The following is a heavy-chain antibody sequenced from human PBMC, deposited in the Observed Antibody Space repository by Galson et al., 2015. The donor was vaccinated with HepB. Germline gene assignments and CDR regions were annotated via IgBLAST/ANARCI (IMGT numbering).Heavy chain of an antibody. J-gene: IGHJ5*02. V-gene: IGHV4-38-2*02. CDR3: ARDGPILWFGEARSWFDP. D-gene: IGHD3-10*01. CDR1: GYSISSGYY. CDR2: IYHSGST. Sequence: SETLSLTCTVSGYSISSGYYWGWIRQPPGKGLEWIGSIYHSGSTYYNPSLKSRVTISVDTSKNQFSLKLSSVTAADTAVYYCARDGPILWFGEARSWFDPWGQGTLVTVSS.